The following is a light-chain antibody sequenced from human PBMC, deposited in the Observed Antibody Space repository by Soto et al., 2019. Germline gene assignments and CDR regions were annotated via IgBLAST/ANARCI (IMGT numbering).Light chain of an antibody. CDR2: EVT. V-gene: IGLV2-8*01. CDR1: SSDVGYYDY. CDR3: ASFRSGTILV. J-gene: IGLJ1*01. Sequence: QSVLTQPPSASGFPGQSVTISCTGTSSDVGYYDYVSWYQQHPGKAPKLVIYEVTKRPSGVSGRFSGSKAGNTASLTISGLLDDDEADYFCASFRSGTILVFGSGTKVTVL.